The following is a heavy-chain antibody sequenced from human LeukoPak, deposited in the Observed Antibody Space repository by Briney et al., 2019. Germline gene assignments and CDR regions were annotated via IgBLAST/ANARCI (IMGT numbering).Heavy chain of an antibody. D-gene: IGHD6-19*01. CDR3: ARDGEYSSGWYVNYYGMDV. J-gene: IGHJ6*02. Sequence: ASVKVSCKASGYTFTSYYIHWVRQAPGQGLEWMGWISAYNGNTNYAQKLQGRVTMTTDTSTSTAYMELRSLRSDDTAVYYCARDGEYSSGWYVNYYGMDVWGQGTTVTVSS. CDR1: GYTFTSYY. CDR2: ISAYNGNT. V-gene: IGHV1-18*04.